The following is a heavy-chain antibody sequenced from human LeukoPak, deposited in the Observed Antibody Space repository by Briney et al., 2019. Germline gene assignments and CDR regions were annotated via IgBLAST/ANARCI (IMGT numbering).Heavy chain of an antibody. V-gene: IGHV3-30-3*01. CDR3: ARERQDTIIHSGAFDI. CDR1: GFTFSNYF. D-gene: IGHD3-10*01. CDR2: IANDGSHT. Sequence: GGSLRLSCAASGFTFSNYFMHWVRQAPGKGLEWVADIANDGSHTFYVESVKGRFTISRDNSKNTLYLQMYSLRVEDTAVYFCARERQDTIIHSGAFDIWGQGTMVTVSS. J-gene: IGHJ3*02.